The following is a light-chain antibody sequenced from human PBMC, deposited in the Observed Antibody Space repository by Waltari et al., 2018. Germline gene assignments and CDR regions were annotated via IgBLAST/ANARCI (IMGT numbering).Light chain of an antibody. CDR1: SGHSNYV. CDR3: QTWGTGVVV. Sequence: QLVLTQAPSASASLGASVTLTCTLSSGHSNYVIAWHQQQQEKGPRYLIRLNNDGSHRKVDVFPERLSGFSSLAEFHLTISCLQSEEEADNYCQTWGTGVVVSGGGTKLTVL. CDR2: LNNDGSH. J-gene: IGLJ3*02. V-gene: IGLV4-69*01.